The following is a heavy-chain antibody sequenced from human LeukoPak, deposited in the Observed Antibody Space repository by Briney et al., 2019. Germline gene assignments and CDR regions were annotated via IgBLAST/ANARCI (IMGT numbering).Heavy chain of an antibody. CDR1: RFTVSSNY. V-gene: IGHV3-48*02. D-gene: IGHD5-24*01. J-gene: IGHJ3*02. CDR2: ISGSSSII. Sequence: GGSLRLSCAASRFTVSSNYMNWVRQAPGKGLEWISYISGSSSIIYYTPSVKGRFTISRDNGKSSLYLQMNSLRDDDTAVYFCARGTWDGDRTFDIWGQGAMVTVSS. CDR3: ARGTWDGDRTFDI.